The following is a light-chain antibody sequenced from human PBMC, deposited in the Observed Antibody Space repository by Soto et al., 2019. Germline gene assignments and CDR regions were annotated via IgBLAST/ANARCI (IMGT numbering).Light chain of an antibody. Sequence: QSVLTQPRSVSASPGQSVTISCTGTSSDVGDYNYVSWYQEHPGKAPKLMIYDVNKRPSGVPDRFSGSKSGNTASLTISGLQAEDEADYYCCSYAGSYTLGVFGGGTKVTVL. CDR2: DVN. J-gene: IGLJ3*02. V-gene: IGLV2-11*01. CDR3: CSYAGSYTLGV. CDR1: SSDVGDYNY.